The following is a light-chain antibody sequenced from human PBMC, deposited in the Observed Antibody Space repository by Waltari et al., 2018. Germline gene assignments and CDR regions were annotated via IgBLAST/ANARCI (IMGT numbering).Light chain of an antibody. CDR3: SSYAGNNNFV. CDR1: SSDVRSYNF. V-gene: IGLV2-8*01. Sequence: QSALTQPPSASGSPGQSVTIPCPGTSSDVRSYNFVSWYQQHPGKAPKLMAYEVTKRPSGVPDRFSGSKSGNTASLTVSGLQAEDEADYYCSSYAGNNNFVFGTGTKVTAL. J-gene: IGLJ1*01. CDR2: EVT.